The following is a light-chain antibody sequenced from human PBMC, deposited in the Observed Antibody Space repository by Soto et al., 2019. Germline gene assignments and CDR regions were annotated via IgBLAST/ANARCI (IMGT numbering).Light chain of an antibody. CDR1: QSISSY. V-gene: IGKV1-39*01. J-gene: IGKJ4*01. CDR3: QKSYSTPLT. CDR2: AAS. Sequence: DIQMTQSPSSLSASVGDRVTITCRASQSISSYLNWYQQKPGKAPKLLIYAASSLQSGVQSRFSGSGSGTDFTLTISSLQPEDFATYYCQKSYSTPLTFGGGTKVDIK.